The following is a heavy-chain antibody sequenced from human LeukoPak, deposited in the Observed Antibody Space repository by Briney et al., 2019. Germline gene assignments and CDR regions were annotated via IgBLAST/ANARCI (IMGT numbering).Heavy chain of an antibody. Sequence: GGSLRLSCAASGFTVSSNYMSWVRQAPGKGLEWVSVIYSGGSTYYADSVKGRFTISRDNSKNTLYLQMNSLRAEDTAVYYCAKEPIVSPIVVVVAATQSWGQGTLVTVSS. CDR3: AKEPIVSPIVVVVAATQS. J-gene: IGHJ4*02. V-gene: IGHV3-53*01. D-gene: IGHD2-15*01. CDR1: GFTVSSNY. CDR2: IYSGGST.